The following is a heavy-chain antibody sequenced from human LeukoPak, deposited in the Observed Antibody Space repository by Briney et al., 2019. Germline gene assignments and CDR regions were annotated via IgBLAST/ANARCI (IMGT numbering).Heavy chain of an antibody. V-gene: IGHV1-46*01. J-gene: IGHJ5*02. CDR1: GYTFTRYY. CDR2: INPSGGTT. CDR3: ARDALSYDYSWGSYGHLGIDP. Sequence: GASVKVSCKVSGYTFTRYYMHWVRQAPGQGLEWIGIINPSGGTTDYAQKFHGRITVTRDTSTSTVYMELTSLTSEDTAVYYCARDALSYDYSWGSYGHLGIDPWGQGTLVTVSS. D-gene: IGHD3-16*01.